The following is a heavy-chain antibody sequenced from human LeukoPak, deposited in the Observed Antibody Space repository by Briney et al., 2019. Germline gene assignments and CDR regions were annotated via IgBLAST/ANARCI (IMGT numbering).Heavy chain of an antibody. Sequence: VASVKVSCKASGYTFTRYYMHWVRQAPGQGLEWLGIINPSGGSTSYAQKFQGRVTMTRDTSISTAYMELSRLRSDDTAVYYCARGATGTTGYYYYMDVWGKGTTVTVSS. J-gene: IGHJ6*03. D-gene: IGHD1-7*01. V-gene: IGHV1-46*01. CDR1: GYTFTRYY. CDR3: ARGATGTTGYYYYMDV. CDR2: INPSGGST.